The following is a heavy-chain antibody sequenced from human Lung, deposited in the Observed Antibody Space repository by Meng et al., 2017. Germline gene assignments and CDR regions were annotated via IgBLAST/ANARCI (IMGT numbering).Heavy chain of an antibody. V-gene: IGHV3-23*01. CDR2: ISGSGFGT. CDR1: GFSFSSYA. D-gene: IGHD4-11*01. J-gene: IGHJ4*02. CDR3: AKDPDRALRDYIANYFDY. Sequence: EVQLLESGGGLVQPGGSLRLSCAASGFSFSSYAMSWVRQAPGKGPEWVSGISGSGFGTYFADSVKGRFTISRDNSENTLYLQMNSLRAEDTAVYYCAKDPDRALRDYIANYFDYWGQGTLVTVSS.